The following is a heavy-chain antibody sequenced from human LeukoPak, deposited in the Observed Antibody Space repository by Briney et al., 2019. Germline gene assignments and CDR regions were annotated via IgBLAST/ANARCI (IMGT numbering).Heavy chain of an antibody. CDR2: IYYSGST. CDR1: GGSISSSSHY. D-gene: IGHD4-23*01. V-gene: IGHV4-39*01. Sequence: PSETLSLTCTVSGGSISSSSHYWGWIRQPPGKGLEWIGSIYYSGSTQYNPSLKSRVTISVDTSKNQFSLKLSSVTAADTAVYYCARSPDYGGNVYYFDYWGQGTLVTVSS. J-gene: IGHJ4*02. CDR3: ARSPDYGGNVYYFDY.